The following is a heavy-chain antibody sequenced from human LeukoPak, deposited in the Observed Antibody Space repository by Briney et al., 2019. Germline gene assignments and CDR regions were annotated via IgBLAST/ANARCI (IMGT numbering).Heavy chain of an antibody. J-gene: IGHJ4*02. CDR2: INPNSGGT. Sequence: ASVKVSCKASGYTFTEYNIHWVRQAPGLGVEWMGWINPNSGGTNYPQKFQGRVTMTRDTSANTAYMEVSRLSSDDTAVYYCARPTLRISGSFHFGGQGTLVTVSS. D-gene: IGHD1-26*01. V-gene: IGHV1-2*02. CDR1: GYTFTEYN. CDR3: ARPTLRISGSFHF.